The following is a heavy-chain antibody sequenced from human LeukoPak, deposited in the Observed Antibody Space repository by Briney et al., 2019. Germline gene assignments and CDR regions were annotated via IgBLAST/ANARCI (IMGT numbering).Heavy chain of an antibody. D-gene: IGHD3-22*01. CDR2: INPNSGGT. J-gene: IGHJ1*01. V-gene: IGHV1-2*06. CDR3: AREYDSSGYYYLAEYFQH. Sequence: ASVKVSCKASGYTFTGYYMHWVRQAPGQGPEWMGRINPNSGGTNYAQKFQGRVTMTRDTSISTAYMELSRLRSDDTAVYYCAREYDSSGYYYLAEYFQHWGQGTLVTVSS. CDR1: GYTFTGYY.